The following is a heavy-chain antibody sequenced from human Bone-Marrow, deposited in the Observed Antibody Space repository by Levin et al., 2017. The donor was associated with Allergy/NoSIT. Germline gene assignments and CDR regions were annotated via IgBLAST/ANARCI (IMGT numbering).Heavy chain of an antibody. D-gene: IGHD1-26*01. CDR1: GDSLSELS. Sequence: VASVKVSCKVSGDSLSELSMHWVRQAPGKGPEWVGGYDPEQRETIYAQNFQGRVTVTEDTTTDTAHMELSSLTSEDTAIYYCALVGGTAFPQNYYYGMDVWGEGTTVTVSA. V-gene: IGHV1-24*01. J-gene: IGHJ6*04. CDR2: YDPEQRET. CDR3: ALVGGTAFPQNYYYGMDV.